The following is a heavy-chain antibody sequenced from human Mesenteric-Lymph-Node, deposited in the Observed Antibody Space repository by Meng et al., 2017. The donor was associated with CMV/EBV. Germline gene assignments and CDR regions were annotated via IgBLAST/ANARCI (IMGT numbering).Heavy chain of an antibody. CDR3: ARSYYGGIFDY. J-gene: IGHJ4*02. D-gene: IGHD4-23*01. V-gene: IGHV4-4*02. CDR2: IYHKGST. Sequence: SGGLIRRSRWGSWVRQPPGKGLGWNGEIYHKGSTNYNPALKSRVTISVDKSKNQFSLKLSSVTAADTAVYYCARSYYGGIFDYWGQGTLVTVSS. CDR1: GGLIRRSRW.